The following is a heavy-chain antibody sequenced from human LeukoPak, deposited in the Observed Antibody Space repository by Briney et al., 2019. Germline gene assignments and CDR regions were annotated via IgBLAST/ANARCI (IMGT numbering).Heavy chain of an antibody. CDR2: IWYDGSNK. V-gene: IGHV3-33*01. Sequence: GGSLRLSCAASGFTFSSYGMHWVRQAPGKGLEWVAVIWYDGSNKYYADSVKGRFTISRDNSKNTLYLQMNSLRAEDTAVYYCARDRSYDFWSGYSTPDYWGQGTLVTVSS. CDR1: GFTFSSYG. D-gene: IGHD3-3*01. CDR3: ARDRSYDFWSGYSTPDY. J-gene: IGHJ4*02.